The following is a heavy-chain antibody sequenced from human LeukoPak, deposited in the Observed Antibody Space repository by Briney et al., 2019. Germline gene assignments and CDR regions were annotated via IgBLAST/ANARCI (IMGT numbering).Heavy chain of an antibody. CDR2: IWYDGSNK. V-gene: IGHV3-30*04. J-gene: IGHJ4*02. Sequence: GGSLRLSCAASGFTFSSYAMHWVRQAPGKGLEWVAVIWYDGSNKYYADSVKGRFTISRDNSKNTLYLQMNSLRAEDTAVYYCARDFYDFWSGYMYWGQGTLVTVSS. CDR3: ARDFYDFWSGYMY. CDR1: GFTFSSYA. D-gene: IGHD3-3*01.